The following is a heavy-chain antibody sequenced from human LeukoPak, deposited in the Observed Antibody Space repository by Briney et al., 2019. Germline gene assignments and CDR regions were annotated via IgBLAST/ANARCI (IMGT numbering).Heavy chain of an antibody. Sequence: SETLSLTCTVSGGSISSSSYYWGWIRQPPGKGLEWIGLINYSGSTYCNPSLKSRVTISVDTSKNQFSLRLSSVTATDTPVYYCARHADASNPFWWGQGTLVTVSS. CDR1: GGSISSSSYY. CDR3: ARHADASNPFW. V-gene: IGHV4-39*01. CDR2: INYSGST. D-gene: IGHD5-24*01. J-gene: IGHJ4*02.